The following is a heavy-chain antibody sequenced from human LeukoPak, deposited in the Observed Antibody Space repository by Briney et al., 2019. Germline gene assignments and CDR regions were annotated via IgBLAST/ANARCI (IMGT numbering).Heavy chain of an antibody. CDR2: ISYDGSNK. CDR1: GFTFSSNA. J-gene: IGHJ3*02. D-gene: IGHD7-27*01. CDR3: ASNWGSDRDAFDI. V-gene: IGHV3-30-3*01. Sequence: PGGSLRLSCAASGFTFSSNAMHWVRQAPGKGLEWVAVISYDGSNKYYADSVKGRFTISRDNSKSTLYLQMNSLRAEDTAVYHCASNWGSDRDAFDIWGQGTMVTVSS.